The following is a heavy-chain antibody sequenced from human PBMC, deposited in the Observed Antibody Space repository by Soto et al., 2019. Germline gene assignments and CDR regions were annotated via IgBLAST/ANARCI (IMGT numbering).Heavy chain of an antibody. V-gene: IGHV1-69*01. Sequence: QVQLVQSGAEVKKPGSSVKVSCKASGGTFSTYSISWVRQAPGQGLEWMGESLPIFGTSHYAQNFQGRVTITADESTSTVYMELSSLRSDDTAVYYCARGCRYPKSSFYYGMDVWGQGTTVTVSS. CDR1: GGTFSTYS. J-gene: IGHJ6*02. D-gene: IGHD1-20*01. CDR2: SLPIFGTS. CDR3: ARGCRYPKSSFYYGMDV.